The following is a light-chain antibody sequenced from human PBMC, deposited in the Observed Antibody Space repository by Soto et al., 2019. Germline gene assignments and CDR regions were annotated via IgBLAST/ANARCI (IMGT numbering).Light chain of an antibody. J-gene: IGKJ3*01. Sequence: EIVLTQSPGTLSLSPEERATLSCRASQSVSSSYLAWYQQKPGQAPRLLIYGASSRATGIPDRFSGSGSGTDCTLTISRLEPEDFAVYYCQQYGSSPLFTFGPGTKVDIK. V-gene: IGKV3-20*01. CDR1: QSVSSSY. CDR3: QQYGSSPLFT. CDR2: GAS.